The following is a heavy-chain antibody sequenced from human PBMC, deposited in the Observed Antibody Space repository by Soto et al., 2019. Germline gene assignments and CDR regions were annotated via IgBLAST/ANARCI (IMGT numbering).Heavy chain of an antibody. CDR3: AKLDPESRYYYYYGMDV. V-gene: IGHV3-23*01. D-gene: IGHD3-10*01. J-gene: IGHJ6*02. CDR1: GCTCSSYA. Sequence: PVGFLRLSCAASGCTCSSYAMIWVRQAPGKGLEWVSAISGSGGSTYYADSVKGRFTISRDNSKNTLYLQMNSLRAEDTAVYYCAKLDPESRYYYYYGMDVWGQGTLVTVSS. CDR2: ISGSGGST.